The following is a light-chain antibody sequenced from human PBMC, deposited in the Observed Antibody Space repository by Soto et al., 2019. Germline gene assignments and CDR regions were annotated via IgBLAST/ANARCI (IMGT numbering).Light chain of an antibody. CDR3: QQYDNWPIT. CDR2: GAS. Sequence: EMVMTQSPATLSVPPGERATLSCRASENIYTNLAWYQQKPGQAPRLFIYGASTRATAIPPRFSGSGSGTEFTLTISSLQSEDFAVYYCQQYDNWPITFGQGTRLEIK. V-gene: IGKV3-15*01. CDR1: ENIYTN. J-gene: IGKJ5*01.